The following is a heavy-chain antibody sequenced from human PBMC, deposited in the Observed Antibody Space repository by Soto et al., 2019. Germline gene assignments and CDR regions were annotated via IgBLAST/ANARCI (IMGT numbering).Heavy chain of an antibody. Sequence: QVQLVESGGGVVQPGRSLRLSCAASGFTFSSYGMHWVRQAPGKGLEWVAVISYDGSNKYYADNVKSRFTISRDNSKNTLYLERTSRRAEDTAVYYCAKDQWVGESVRGAASDYWGQGALVTVSS. V-gene: IGHV3-30*18. CDR1: GFTFSSYG. CDR2: ISYDGSNK. CDR3: AKDQWVGESVRGAASDY. D-gene: IGHD3-10*01. J-gene: IGHJ4*02.